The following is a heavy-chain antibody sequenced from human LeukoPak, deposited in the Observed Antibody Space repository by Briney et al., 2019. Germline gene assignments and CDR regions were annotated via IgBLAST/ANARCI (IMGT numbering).Heavy chain of an antibody. CDR3: ARDRTYLYY. V-gene: IGHV4-59*01. J-gene: IGHJ4*02. CDR1: GGSISSYY. Sequence: PSETLSLTRTVSGGSISSYYWSWIRQPPGKGLEWIGYIYYSGSTNYNPSLKSRVTISVDTSKNQFSLKLSSVTAADTAVYYCARDRTYLYYWGQGTLVTVSS. CDR2: IYYSGST.